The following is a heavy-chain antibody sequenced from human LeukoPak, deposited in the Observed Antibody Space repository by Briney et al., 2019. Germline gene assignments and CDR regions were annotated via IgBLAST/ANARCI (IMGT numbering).Heavy chain of an antibody. D-gene: IGHD6-19*01. CDR1: GFTFDDYD. J-gene: IGHJ4*02. V-gene: IGHV3-20*01. CDR3: ARVSDISVAAYFDY. CDR2: INWNGGRT. Sequence: GGSLRLSCTASGFTFDDYDMSWVRQAPGKGLEWVSTINWNGGRTGYAASVKGRFTISRDNAKNSLYLQMNSLRAEDTASYHCARVSDISVAAYFDYWGQGTLVTVSS.